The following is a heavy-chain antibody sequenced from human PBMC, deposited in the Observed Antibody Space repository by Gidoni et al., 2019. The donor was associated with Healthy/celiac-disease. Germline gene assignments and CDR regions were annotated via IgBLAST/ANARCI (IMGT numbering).Heavy chain of an antibody. CDR3: ARAAGVGHYYYYGMDV. Sequence: QVQLVQSGAEVKKPGASVKVSCKASGYTFTGYYMHWVRQAPGQGLEWMGWINPNSGGTNYAQKFQGRVTMTRDTSISTAYMELSRLRSDDTAVYYCARAAGVGHYYYYGMDVWGQGTTVTVSS. CDR2: INPNSGGT. V-gene: IGHV1-2*02. CDR1: GYTFTGYY. J-gene: IGHJ6*02. D-gene: IGHD1-26*01.